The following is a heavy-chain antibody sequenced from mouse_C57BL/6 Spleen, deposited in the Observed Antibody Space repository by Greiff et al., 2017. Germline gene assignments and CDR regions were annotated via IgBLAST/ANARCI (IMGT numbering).Heavy chain of an antibody. CDR2: ISSGGSYT. CDR1: GFTFSSYG. D-gene: IGHD4-1*01. J-gene: IGHJ2*01. CDR3: ARQGTGTVDY. V-gene: IGHV5-6*01. Sequence: EVHLVESGGDLVKPGGSLKLSCAASGFTFSSYGMSWVRQTPDKRLEWVATISSGGSYTYYPDSVKGRFTISRDNAKNTLYLQMSSLKSEDTAMYYCARQGTGTVDYWGQGTTLTVSS.